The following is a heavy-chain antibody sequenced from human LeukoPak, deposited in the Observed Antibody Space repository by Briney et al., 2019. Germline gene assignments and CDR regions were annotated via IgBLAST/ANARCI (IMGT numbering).Heavy chain of an antibody. CDR2: INSDGSST. CDR1: GFTFSNYW. CDR3: ARDLRSVLWFGESAFDY. J-gene: IGHJ4*02. Sequence: PGGSLRLSCAASGFTFSNYWMHWVRQAPGKGLVWVSRINSDGSSTSYADSVKGRFTISRDNAKNTLYLQMNSLRAEDTAVYYCARDLRSVLWFGESAFDYWGQGTLVTVSS. V-gene: IGHV3-74*01. D-gene: IGHD3-10*01.